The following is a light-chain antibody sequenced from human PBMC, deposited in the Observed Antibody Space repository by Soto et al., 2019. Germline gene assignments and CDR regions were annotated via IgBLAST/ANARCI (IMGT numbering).Light chain of an antibody. J-gene: IGKJ4*01. CDR3: QQYGSSPLT. Sequence: EIVLTHSPGTLSLSPGERATLSCRASQSVRNNDLAWYQQKPGQAPRLLIYGASSRVTGIPDRFSGSGSGTDFTLTISRLEPEDFAVYYCQQYGSSPLTFGGGTKVEIK. V-gene: IGKV3-20*01. CDR2: GAS. CDR1: QSVRNND.